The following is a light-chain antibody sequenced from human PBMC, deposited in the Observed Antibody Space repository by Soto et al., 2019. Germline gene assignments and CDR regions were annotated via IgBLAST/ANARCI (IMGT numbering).Light chain of an antibody. Sequence: EIVLTQSPGTLSLSPGERATLSCRASQSITSNYLAWYQQRPGQAPRLLIYGASSRATGIPERFSGSGSGTDFTLTVSRLEPEDFAVFYCQQYCSSPITFGQGTRLEIK. V-gene: IGKV3-20*01. J-gene: IGKJ5*01. CDR2: GAS. CDR1: QSITSNY. CDR3: QQYCSSPIT.